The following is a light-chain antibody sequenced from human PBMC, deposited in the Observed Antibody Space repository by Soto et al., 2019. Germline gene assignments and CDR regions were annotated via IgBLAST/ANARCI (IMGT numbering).Light chain of an antibody. CDR1: RSDVGGYNY. CDR2: DVS. CDR3: SSYTSSSTLV. V-gene: IGLV2-14*01. J-gene: IGLJ1*01. Sequence: QSAPTQPASVSGSPGQSVTISCTGNRSDVGGYNYVSWYQQHPGKAPKLMIYDVSNRPSGVSNRFSGSKSGNTAPLTISGLQAEDEADYYCSSYTSSSTLVFGTGTKVTVL.